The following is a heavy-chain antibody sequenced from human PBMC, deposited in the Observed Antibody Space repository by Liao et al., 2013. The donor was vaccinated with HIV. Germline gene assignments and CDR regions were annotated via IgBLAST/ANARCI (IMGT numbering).Heavy chain of an antibody. CDR2: INHSGST. D-gene: IGHD3-10*01. Sequence: QVQLQQWGAGLLKPSETLSLTCAVYGGSFSGYYWSWVRQPPGKGLEWIGEINHSGSTNYNPSLKSRVTISVDTSKNQFSLKLSSVTAADTAVYYCARDRGSFGFQHWGQGTLVTVSS. J-gene: IGHJ1*01. CDR3: ARDRGSFGFQH. CDR1: GGSFSGYY. V-gene: IGHV4-34*02.